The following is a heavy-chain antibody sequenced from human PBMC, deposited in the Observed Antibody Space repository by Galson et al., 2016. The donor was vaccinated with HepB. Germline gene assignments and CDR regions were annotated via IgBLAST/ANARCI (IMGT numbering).Heavy chain of an antibody. Sequence: SLRLSCAASGFSFSSYGMHWVRQPPGKGLEWVALVSSDETNKFYADSVKGRFTISRDNAKNSLYLQMNSLRDEDSAIYYCARDLTRMVGANGFWGRGTLVSVSS. CDR1: GFSFSSYG. D-gene: IGHD1-26*01. CDR3: ARDLTRMVGANGF. CDR2: VSSDETNK. J-gene: IGHJ4*02. V-gene: IGHV3-30*03.